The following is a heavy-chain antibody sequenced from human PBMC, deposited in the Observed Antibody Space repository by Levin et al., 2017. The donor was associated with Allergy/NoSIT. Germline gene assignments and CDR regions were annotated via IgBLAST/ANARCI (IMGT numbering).Heavy chain of an antibody. CDR3: ARVMYCAGGSCTAYGVDV. CDR2: IYSSGST. D-gene: IGHD2-15*01. CDR1: GVSISNSY. Sequence: PSQTLSLTCTVSGVSISNSYWSWIRQAAGKGLEWIGRIYSSGSTDYNPSLKSRVTMSVDTSKNQFSLKLISVTAADTAVYYCARVMYCAGGSCTAYGVDVWGQGTTVTVSS. V-gene: IGHV4-4*07. J-gene: IGHJ6*02.